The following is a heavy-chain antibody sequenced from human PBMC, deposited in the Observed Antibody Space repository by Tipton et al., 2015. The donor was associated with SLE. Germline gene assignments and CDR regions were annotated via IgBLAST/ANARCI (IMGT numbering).Heavy chain of an antibody. CDR2: IHYNGST. J-gene: IGHJ4*02. CDR3: ARDVGGYNTGWFPYYFDY. Sequence: TLSLTCTVSDGSISSYCWSWIRQPPGKGLDWIGYIHYNGSTNYNPSLKSRVAISEDTSKNQISLRLSSVTAADTAVYYCARDVGGYNTGWFPYYFDYWGQGTLVTVSS. CDR1: DGSISSYC. V-gene: IGHV4-59*01. D-gene: IGHD2-8*02.